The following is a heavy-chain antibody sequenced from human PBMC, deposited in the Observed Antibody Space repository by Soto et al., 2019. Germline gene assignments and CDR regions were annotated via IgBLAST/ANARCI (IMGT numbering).Heavy chain of an antibody. CDR2: ISGSGGTT. D-gene: IGHD2-15*01. V-gene: IGHV3-23*01. CDR1: GFTFSTYA. Sequence: EVQLLESGGGLVQPGGSLRLSCVASGFTFSTYAMSWVRQAPREGLKWVATISGSGGTTYYADSVKGRFTISRDNSKNTLYLQVNSLRAEDSAKYYSARYCSPTSCTIRYGMDVWGQGTTVTVSS. J-gene: IGHJ6*02. CDR3: ARYCSPTSCTIRYGMDV.